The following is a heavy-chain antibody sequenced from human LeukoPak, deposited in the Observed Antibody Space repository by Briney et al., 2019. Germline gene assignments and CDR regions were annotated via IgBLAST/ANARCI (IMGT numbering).Heavy chain of an antibody. D-gene: IGHD4-17*01. CDR3: ARLGPTVTYGSDY. CDR2: IYYSGST. CDR1: GGSISSSSYY. Sequence: SETLSLTCIVSGGSISSSSYYWGWIRQPPGKGLEWIGSIYYSGSTYYNPSLKSRVTISVDTSKNQFSLKLSSVTAADTAVYYCARLGPTVTYGSDYWGQGTLVTVSS. V-gene: IGHV4-39*01. J-gene: IGHJ4*02.